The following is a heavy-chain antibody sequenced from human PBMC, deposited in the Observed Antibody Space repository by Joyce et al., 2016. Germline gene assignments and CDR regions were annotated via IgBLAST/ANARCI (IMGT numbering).Heavy chain of an antibody. D-gene: IGHD3-22*01. CDR1: GYIFTTYG. CDR3: ARDIHYYNSSGYYWGAFDI. V-gene: IGHV1-18*01. CDR2: ISAHHGNT. J-gene: IGHJ3*02. Sequence: QVQLVQSGSEVKKPGASVEVSCKASGYIFTTYGISWVRQAPGQGFEWMGWISAHHGNTKYAQKFQGRVTMTIDTSTSTAYIELESLRSDDTAVYYCARDIHYYNSSGYYWGAFDIWGQGTMVSVSS.